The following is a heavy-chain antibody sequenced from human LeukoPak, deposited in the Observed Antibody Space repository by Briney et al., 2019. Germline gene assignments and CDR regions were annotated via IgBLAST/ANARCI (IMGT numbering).Heavy chain of an antibody. J-gene: IGHJ4*02. CDR2: IKSKTDGGTT. V-gene: IGHV3-15*01. CDR1: GFTFSNAW. CDR3: TAWTEPHKEPFDY. D-gene: IGHD1-14*01. Sequence: GGSLRLSRAASGFTFSNAWMSWVRQAPGKGLEWVGRIKSKTDGGTTDYAAPVKGRFTISRDDSKNTLYLQMNSLKTEDTAVYYCTAWTEPHKEPFDYWGQGTLVTVSS.